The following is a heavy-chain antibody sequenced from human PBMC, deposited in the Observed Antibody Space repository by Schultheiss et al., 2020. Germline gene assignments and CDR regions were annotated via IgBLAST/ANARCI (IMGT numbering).Heavy chain of an antibody. Sequence: SETLSLTCTVSGGSINETTYYWSWIRQPPGKGLEWIGYIYYTGSTNYNPSLRSRVTISMDKSKNQFSLKLSSVTAADTAVYYCASSPRWTMAFDYWGQGTLVTVSS. V-gene: IGHV4-61*05. CDR2: IYYTGST. D-gene: IGHD5-24*01. CDR3: ASSPRWTMAFDY. CDR1: GGSINETTYY. J-gene: IGHJ4*02.